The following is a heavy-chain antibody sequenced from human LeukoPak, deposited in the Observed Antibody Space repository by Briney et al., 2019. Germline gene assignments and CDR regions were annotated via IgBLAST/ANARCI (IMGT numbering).Heavy chain of an antibody. Sequence: VASVTVSCKASGYTFTSYGISWVRQAPGQGLEWMGWISAYNGNTNYAQKLQGRVTMTTDTSTSTAYMELRSLRSDDTAVYYCAIALDYDSSGFIDYWGQGTLVTVSS. J-gene: IGHJ4*02. CDR2: ISAYNGNT. CDR1: GYTFTSYG. D-gene: IGHD3-22*01. CDR3: AIALDYDSSGFIDY. V-gene: IGHV1-18*01.